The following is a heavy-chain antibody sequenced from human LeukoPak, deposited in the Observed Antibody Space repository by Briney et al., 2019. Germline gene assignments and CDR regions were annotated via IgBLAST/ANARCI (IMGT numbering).Heavy chain of an antibody. D-gene: IGHD3-9*01. J-gene: IGHJ4*02. CDR1: GGSISSYY. Sequence: SETLSLTCTVSGGSISSYYWSWIRQPPGKGLEWIGYIYYSGSTNCNPSLKSRVTISVDTSKNQFSLKLSSVTAADTAVYCCARSRYYDILTGYYNGYFDYWGQGTLVTVSS. CDR3: ARSRYYDILTGYYNGYFDY. CDR2: IYYSGST. V-gene: IGHV4-59*01.